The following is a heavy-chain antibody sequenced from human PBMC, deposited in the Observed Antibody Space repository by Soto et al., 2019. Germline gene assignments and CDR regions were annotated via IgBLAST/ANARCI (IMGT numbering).Heavy chain of an antibody. V-gene: IGHV1-3*01. D-gene: IGHD2-2*02. CDR1: GYTFTSYA. Sequence: EASVKVSCKASGYTFTSYAMHWVRQAPGQRLEWMGWINAGNGNRKYSQKFQGRVTITRDTSASTAYMELSSLRSEDTAVYYCARGAPVVPAAISSWFDPWGQGTLVTVSS. CDR3: ARGAPVVPAAISSWFDP. CDR2: INAGNGNR. J-gene: IGHJ5*02.